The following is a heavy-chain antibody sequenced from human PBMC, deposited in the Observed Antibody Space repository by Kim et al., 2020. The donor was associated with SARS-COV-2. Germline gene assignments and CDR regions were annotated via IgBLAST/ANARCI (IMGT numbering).Heavy chain of an antibody. CDR1: GFTFSSYG. CDR3: AKDLGGSGCPDY. V-gene: IGHV3-30*18. Sequence: GGSLRLSCAASGFTFSSYGMHWVRQAPGKGLEWVAVISYDGSNKYYADSVKGRFTISRDNSTNTLYLQMNSLRAEDTAVYYCAKDLGGSGCPDYWGQGTLVTVS. D-gene: IGHD6-19*01. J-gene: IGHJ4*02. CDR2: ISYDGSNK.